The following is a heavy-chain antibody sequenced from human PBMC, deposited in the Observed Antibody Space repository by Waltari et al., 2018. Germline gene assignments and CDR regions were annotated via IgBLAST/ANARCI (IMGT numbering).Heavy chain of an antibody. J-gene: IGHJ3*02. CDR2: IIPIFGTA. CDR1: GGNFSSYP. V-gene: IGHV1-69*01. Sequence: QVQLVQSGAEVKKPGSSVKVSCKASGGNFSSYPISWVPQAPGQGLEWMGGIIPIFGTANYAQKFQGRVTITADESTSTAYMELSSLRSEDTAVYYCASRVGGSRGAFDIWGQGTMVTVSS. CDR3: ASRVGGSRGAFDI. D-gene: IGHD3-10*01.